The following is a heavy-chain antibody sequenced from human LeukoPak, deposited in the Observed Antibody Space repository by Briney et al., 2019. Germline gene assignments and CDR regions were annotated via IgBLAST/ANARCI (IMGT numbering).Heavy chain of an antibody. CDR1: GGSISSSSYY. Sequence: SETLSLTCTVSGGSISSSSYYWGWIRQPPGKGLEWIGSIYYSGSTYYNPSLKSRVTISVDTSKNQFSLKLSSVTAADTAMYYCARDTEGGDYYGFYYYYYMDVWGKGTTVTVSS. V-gene: IGHV4-39*07. CDR2: IYYSGST. J-gene: IGHJ6*03. D-gene: IGHD3-10*01. CDR3: ARDTEGGDYYGFYYYYYMDV.